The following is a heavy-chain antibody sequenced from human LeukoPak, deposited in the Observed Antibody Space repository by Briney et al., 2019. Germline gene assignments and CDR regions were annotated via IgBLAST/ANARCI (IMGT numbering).Heavy chain of an antibody. V-gene: IGHV6-1*01. CDR2: TYYRSKWDS. CDR1: GDSVSSNSAT. CDR3: VRGHIGGYS. J-gene: IGHJ4*02. D-gene: IGHD1-26*01. Sequence: SQTLSLTCAISGDSVSSNSATWNWIRQSPPRGLEWLGRTYYRSKWDSDSAVSVKGRIFINADTSKNQFSLQLNSVTPEDTAVYYCVRGHIGGYSWGQGTLVTVSS.